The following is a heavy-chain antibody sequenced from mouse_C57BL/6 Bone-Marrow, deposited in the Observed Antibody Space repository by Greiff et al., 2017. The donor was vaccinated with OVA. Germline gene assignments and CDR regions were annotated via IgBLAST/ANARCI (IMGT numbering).Heavy chain of an antibody. Sequence: QVQLKQPGAELVKPGASVKLSCKASGYTFTSYWMQWVKQRPGQGLEWIGEIDPSDSYTNYNQKFKGKATLTVDTSSSTAYMQLSSLTSEDSAVYYCAKGWLLRWYFDVWGTGTTVTVSS. CDR3: AKGWLLRWYFDV. D-gene: IGHD2-3*01. V-gene: IGHV1-50*01. CDR2: IDPSDSYT. CDR1: GYTFTSYW. J-gene: IGHJ1*03.